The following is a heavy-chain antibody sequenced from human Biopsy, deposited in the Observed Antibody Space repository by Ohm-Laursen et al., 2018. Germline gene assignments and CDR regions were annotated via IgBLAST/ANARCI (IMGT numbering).Heavy chain of an antibody. Sequence: GTLSLTCSVSGGPVTNYYWTWIRQPPGKGLEWIGYMYYNERTYYNPSLRGRVTISVGTSKNQISLRLSSVTAADTAVYYCASGGQWPKPYLRYFDPWGQGTLVTVSS. J-gene: IGHJ5*02. V-gene: IGHV4-59*02. D-gene: IGHD6-19*01. CDR3: ASGGQWPKPYLRYFDP. CDR2: MYYNERT. CDR1: GGPVTNYY.